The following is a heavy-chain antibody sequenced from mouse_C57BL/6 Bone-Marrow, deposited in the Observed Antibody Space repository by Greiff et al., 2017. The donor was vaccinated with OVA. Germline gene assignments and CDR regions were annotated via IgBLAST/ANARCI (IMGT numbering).Heavy chain of an antibody. CDR2: IDPSDSYT. CDR3: ARLSGTRYAMDY. D-gene: IGHD4-1*01. CDR1: GYTFTSYW. J-gene: IGHJ4*01. Sequence: VQLKQPGAELVKPGASVKLSCKASGYTFTSYWMQWVKQRPGQGLEWIGEIDPSDSYTNYNQKFKGKATLTVDTSSSTAYMQLSSLTSEDSAVYYCARLSGTRYAMDYWGQGTSVTVSS. V-gene: IGHV1-50*01.